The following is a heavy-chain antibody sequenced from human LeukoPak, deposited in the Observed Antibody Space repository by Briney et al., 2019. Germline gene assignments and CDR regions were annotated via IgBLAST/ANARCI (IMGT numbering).Heavy chain of an antibody. J-gene: IGHJ4*02. CDR1: GFTFSSNW. CDR2: INEDGSTT. Sequence: GGSLRLSCAASGFTFSSNWMHWVRQAPGEGLVWVSRINEDGSTTNYADSVKGRSTIFRDNAKNTLYLQMDSLRAEDTAVYYCVRDLGGRSGHWGQGTLVTVSS. V-gene: IGHV3-74*01. D-gene: IGHD1-26*01. CDR3: VRDLGGRSGH.